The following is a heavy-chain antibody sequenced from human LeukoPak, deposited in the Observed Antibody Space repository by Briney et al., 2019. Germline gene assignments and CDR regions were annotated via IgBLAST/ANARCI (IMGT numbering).Heavy chain of an antibody. Sequence: SVKVSCKASGGTFSSYAISWVRQAPGQGLEWMGGIIPIFGTANYAQKFKGRVTITADESTSTAYMELSSLRSEDTAVYYCARSLGVPTYYYDSSGYYYGYWGQGTLVTVSS. J-gene: IGHJ4*02. V-gene: IGHV1-69*13. D-gene: IGHD3-22*01. CDR2: IIPIFGTA. CDR1: GGTFSSYA. CDR3: ARSLGVPTYYYDSSGYYYGY.